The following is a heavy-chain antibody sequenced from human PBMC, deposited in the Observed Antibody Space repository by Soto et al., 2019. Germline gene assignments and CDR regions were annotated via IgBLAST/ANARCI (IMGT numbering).Heavy chain of an antibody. V-gene: IGHV1-46*01. D-gene: IGHD6-19*01. CDR3: ARGDSSGWYWFDY. CDR2: IVPSVDST. CDR1: GGTFSSYA. J-gene: IGHJ4*02. Sequence: ASVKVSRKASGGTFSSYAISWVRQAPGQGLEWMGIIVPSVDSTTYAQKFQGRVTMTTDTSTSTVYMELSSLRSEDTAVYYCARGDSSGWYWFDYWGQGTLVTVSS.